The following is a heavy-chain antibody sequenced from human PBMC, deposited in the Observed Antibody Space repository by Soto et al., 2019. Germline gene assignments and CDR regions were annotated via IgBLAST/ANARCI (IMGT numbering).Heavy chain of an antibody. Sequence: GESLKISCKGSGYSFTSYWIGWVRQMPGKGLEWMGIIYPGDSDARYSPSFQGQVTISADKSISTAYLQWSSLKASDTAMYYCARGGHDYGDYVGDYYYYGMGVWGQGTTVTVSS. CDR2: IYPGDSDA. CDR1: GYSFTSYW. D-gene: IGHD4-17*01. CDR3: ARGGHDYGDYVGDYYYYGMGV. V-gene: IGHV5-51*01. J-gene: IGHJ6*02.